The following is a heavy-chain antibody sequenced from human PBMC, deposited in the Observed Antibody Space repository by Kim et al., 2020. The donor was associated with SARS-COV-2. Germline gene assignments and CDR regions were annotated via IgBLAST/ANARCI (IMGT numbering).Heavy chain of an antibody. V-gene: IGHV4-31*03. CDR2: IYYSGST. CDR3: AREDRDITIFGVVIRYCMDV. Sequence: SETLSLTCTVSGGSISSGGYYWSWIRQHPGKCLEWIGYIYYSGSTYYNPSLKSRVTISVDTSKNQFSLKLSAVTAADTAVYYCAREDRDITIFGVVIRYCMDVWGQGNTVTVSS. CDR1: GGSISSGGYY. J-gene: IGHJ6*02. D-gene: IGHD3-3*01.